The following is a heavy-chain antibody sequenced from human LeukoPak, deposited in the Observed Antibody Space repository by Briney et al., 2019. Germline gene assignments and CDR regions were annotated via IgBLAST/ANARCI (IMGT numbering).Heavy chain of an antibody. D-gene: IGHD3-22*01. J-gene: IGHJ4*02. CDR2: INPNSGGT. CDR3: AGVFYYDSSGFYFDY. V-gene: IGHV1-2*02. CDR1: GYTFTSYA. Sequence: ASVKVSCKASGYTFTSYAMNWVRQAPGQGLEWMGWINPNSGGTNYAQKFQGRVTMTRDTSISTAYMELSRLRSDDTAVFYCAGVFYYDSSGFYFDYWGQGTLVTVSS.